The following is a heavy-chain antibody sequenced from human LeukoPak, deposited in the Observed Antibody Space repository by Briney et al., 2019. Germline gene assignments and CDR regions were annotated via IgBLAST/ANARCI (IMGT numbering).Heavy chain of an antibody. CDR2: IYYSGST. Sequence: SETLSLTCAVYGGSFSGYYWSWIRQPPGKGLEWIGFIYYSGSTNYNPSLKSRVTISVDTSKNQFSLKLTSVTAADTAVYYCARGSTGTTSDWGQGALVTVSS. D-gene: IGHD1-1*01. J-gene: IGHJ4*02. CDR3: ARGSTGTTSD. V-gene: IGHV4-59*01. CDR1: GGSFSGYY.